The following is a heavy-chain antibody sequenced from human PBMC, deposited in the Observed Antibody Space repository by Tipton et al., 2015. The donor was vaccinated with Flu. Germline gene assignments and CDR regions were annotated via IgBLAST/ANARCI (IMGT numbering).Heavy chain of an antibody. CDR3: AAVRGVIRYDY. D-gene: IGHD3-10*01. CDR2: IYYSGST. CDR1: GGSISSYY. V-gene: IGHV4-59*01. Sequence: TLSLTCTVSGGSISSYYWSWIRQPPGKGLEWIGYIYYSGSTNYNPSLKSRVTISVDTSKNQFSLKLSPVTAADTAVYYCAAVRGVIRYDYWGQGTLVTVSS. J-gene: IGHJ4*02.